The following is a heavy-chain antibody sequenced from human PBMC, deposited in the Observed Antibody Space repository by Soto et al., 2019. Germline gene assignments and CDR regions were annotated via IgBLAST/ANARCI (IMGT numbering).Heavy chain of an antibody. CDR2: INHSGNT. J-gene: IGHJ4*02. V-gene: IGHV4-34*01. Sequence: QVQLQQWGAGLLKPSETLSLTCAVYGKSLSGYYWSWIRQPPGKAREGIGEINHSGNTNYNPSLTSRVTISVDTSKTQLFMNLSSVTAADTAMYYCARHHVRGRTIAGAAEFWGPGTLVTVSS. CDR1: GKSLSGYY. D-gene: IGHD1-26*01. CDR3: ARHHVRGRTIAGAAEF.